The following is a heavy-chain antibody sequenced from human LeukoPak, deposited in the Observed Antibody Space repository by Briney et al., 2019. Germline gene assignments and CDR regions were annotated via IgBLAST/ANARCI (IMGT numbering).Heavy chain of an antibody. CDR1: GGSISSSSYY. Sequence: SETLSLTCTVSGGSISSSSYYGGGIRQPPGKGRERIGSIYYSGSTYYNPSLTSRATISVDTSKTQFSLKLSSVTAADTAVYYCARQFSGYYDSSGYEDDYWGQRTLVTVSS. J-gene: IGHJ4*02. CDR2: IYYSGST. CDR3: ARQFSGYYDSSGYEDDY. D-gene: IGHD3-22*01. V-gene: IGHV4-39*01.